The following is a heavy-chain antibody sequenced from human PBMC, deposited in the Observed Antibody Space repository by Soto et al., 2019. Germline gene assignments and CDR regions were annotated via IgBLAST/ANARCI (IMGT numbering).Heavy chain of an antibody. D-gene: IGHD4-17*01. V-gene: IGHV3-30-3*01. CDR1: GFVFRNYA. CDR2: ISYDSSNK. Sequence: QVQLVESGGGVVQPGRSLRLSCSASGFVFRNYAMHWVRQAPGKGLEWVAVISYDSSNKYYADSVKGRFTISRDNSKNSLDLQLTSLRAEDTAVYYCARDDYGEYYLDYWGQGTLVTVSS. CDR3: ARDDYGEYYLDY. J-gene: IGHJ4*02.